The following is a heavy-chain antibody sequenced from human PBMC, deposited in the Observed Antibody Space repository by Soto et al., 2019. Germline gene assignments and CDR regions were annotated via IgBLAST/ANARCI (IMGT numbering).Heavy chain of an antibody. Sequence: GGSLRLSCAASGFTFSRYSMNWVRQAPGKGLEWVSYISSSSSTIYYADSVKGRFTISRDNAKNSLYLQMNSLRAEDTAVYYCARDLEQLVHAFDIWGQGTMVTVSS. CDR1: GFTFSRYS. CDR3: ARDLEQLVHAFDI. J-gene: IGHJ3*02. D-gene: IGHD6-13*01. V-gene: IGHV3-48*01. CDR2: ISSSSSTI.